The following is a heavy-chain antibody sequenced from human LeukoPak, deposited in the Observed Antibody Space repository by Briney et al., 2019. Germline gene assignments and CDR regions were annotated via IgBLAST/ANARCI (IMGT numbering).Heavy chain of an antibody. CDR3: ARVSYYGSGSYGY. CDR2: ISSSGSTI. D-gene: IGHD3-10*01. Sequence: GGSLRLSCAASGFTFSSYEMNWVRQAPGKGLEWVSYISSSGSTIYYADSVKGRFTISRDNAKNSLYLQMNSLRAEDTAVYYCARVSYYGSGSYGYWGQGTLVTVSS. J-gene: IGHJ4*02. CDR1: GFTFSSYE. V-gene: IGHV3-48*03.